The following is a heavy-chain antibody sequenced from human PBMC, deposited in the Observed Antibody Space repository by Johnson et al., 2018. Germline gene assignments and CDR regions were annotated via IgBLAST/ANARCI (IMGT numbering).Heavy chain of an antibody. J-gene: IGHJ1*01. Sequence: QLVQSGPEVKKPGTSVKVSCKASGFTFTSSAVQWVRQARGQRLEWIGWIVVGSGNTNYAQKFQERVTITRDMSTSTAYMELRSLRSEDTAVYYCAADREEPTGTDQHWGQGTLVTVSS. CDR2: IVVGSGNT. V-gene: IGHV1-58*01. D-gene: IGHD1-14*01. CDR3: AADREEPTGTDQH. CDR1: GFTFTSSA.